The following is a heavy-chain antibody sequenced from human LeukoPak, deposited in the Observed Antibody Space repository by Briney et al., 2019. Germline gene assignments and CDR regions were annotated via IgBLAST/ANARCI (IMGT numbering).Heavy chain of an antibody. CDR1: GGSISSYY. J-gene: IGHJ5*02. Sequence: SETLSLTCTVSGGSISSYYWSWIRQPAGKGLEWIGRIYTSGSTNYNPSLKSRVTMPVDTSKNQFSLKLSSVTAADTAVYYCARDPYCSSSSCYTNWFDPWGQGTLVTVSS. D-gene: IGHD2-2*02. CDR2: IYTSGST. CDR3: ARDPYCSSSSCYTNWFDP. V-gene: IGHV4-4*07.